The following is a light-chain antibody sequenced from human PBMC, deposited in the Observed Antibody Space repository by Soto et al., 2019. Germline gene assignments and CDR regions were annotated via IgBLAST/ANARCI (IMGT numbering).Light chain of an antibody. CDR3: LQHNDYPFT. CDR2: AAS. J-gene: IGKJ2*01. V-gene: IGKV1-5*01. Sequence: DIQMTQSPSTLSASVGDRVTITCRASQSISSWLAWYQQKPGKAPKRLIYAASKGAPSRFSGSGSGTEFTLTISSLQPEDFATYYCLQHNDYPFTFGQGTKLEIK. CDR1: QSISSW.